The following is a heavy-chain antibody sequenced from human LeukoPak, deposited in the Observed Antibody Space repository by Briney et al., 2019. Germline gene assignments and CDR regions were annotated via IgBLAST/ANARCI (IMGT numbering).Heavy chain of an antibody. D-gene: IGHD2-15*01. V-gene: IGHV4-30-4*08. CDR2: IYYSGST. J-gene: IGHJ3*02. CDR1: GGSISSGDYY. CDR3: ARSPNRYCSGGSCYYDAFDI. Sequence: SQTLSLTCTVSGGSISSGDYYWSWIRQPPGKGLEWIGYIYYSGSTYYSPSLKSRVTISVDTSKNQFSLKLSSVTAADTAVYYCARSPNRYCSGGSCYYDAFDIWGQGTMVTVSS.